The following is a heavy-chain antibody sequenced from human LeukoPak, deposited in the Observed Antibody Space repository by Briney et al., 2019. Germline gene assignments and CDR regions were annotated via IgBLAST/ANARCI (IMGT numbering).Heavy chain of an antibody. CDR1: GFTFSSYA. Sequence: GGSLRLSCAASGFTFSSYAMTWVRQAPGKGLEWVSAISGSGGSTYYADSVKGRFTISRDNSKNTAYLQMNSLKTEDTAVYYCTSRDGYKIPFWGQGTLVTVSS. V-gene: IGHV3-23*01. D-gene: IGHD5-12*01. J-gene: IGHJ4*02. CDR2: ISGSGGST. CDR3: TSRDGYKIPF.